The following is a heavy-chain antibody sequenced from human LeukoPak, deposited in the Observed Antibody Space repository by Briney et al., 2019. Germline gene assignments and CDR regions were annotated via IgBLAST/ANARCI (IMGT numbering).Heavy chain of an antibody. CDR3: AKELYISPDTVGFDY. D-gene: IGHD4-23*01. Sequence: GGSLRLSCAASVFTFSSNAMSWVRQAPGRGLEWVSAISGRADRTYYAESVKGRFTISRDNSKNTLYLQMDSLRAEDTAVYFCAKELYISPDTVGFDYWGQGTLVTVSS. CDR1: VFTFSSNA. CDR2: ISGRADRT. J-gene: IGHJ4*02. V-gene: IGHV3-23*01.